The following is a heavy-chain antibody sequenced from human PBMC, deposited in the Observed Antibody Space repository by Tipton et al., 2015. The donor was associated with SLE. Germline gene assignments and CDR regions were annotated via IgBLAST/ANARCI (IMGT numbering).Heavy chain of an antibody. CDR3: ARGPGIERNYYYYYYKDV. CDR2: INHSGST. V-gene: IGHV4-34*01. J-gene: IGHJ6*03. Sequence: TLSLTCAVYGGSFSGYYWSWIRQTPGKGLEWIGEINHSGSTNYNPSLKSRVTISVDTSKNQFSLKLGSVTAADTAMYYCARGPGIERNYYYYYYKDVWGKGTTVTVSS. CDR1: GGSFSGYY. D-gene: IGHD3-10*01.